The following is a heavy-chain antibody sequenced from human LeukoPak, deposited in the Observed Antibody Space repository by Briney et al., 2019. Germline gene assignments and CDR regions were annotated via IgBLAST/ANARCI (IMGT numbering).Heavy chain of an antibody. CDR1: GFTVSSNY. V-gene: IGHV3-66*04. CDR2: INSGGTT. CDR3: TRQSENFSLDY. Sequence: PGGSLRLSCAASGFTVSSNYMSWVRQAPGKGLEWVSIINSGGTTYYADSVKGRFTISRDNSKNTLYLQMNNLRAEDTAVYFCTRQSENFSLDYWGQGTLVTVSS. J-gene: IGHJ4*02. D-gene: IGHD3-3*01.